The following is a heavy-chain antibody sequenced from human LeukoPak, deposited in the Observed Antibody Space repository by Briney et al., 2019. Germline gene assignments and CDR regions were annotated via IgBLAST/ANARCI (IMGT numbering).Heavy chain of an antibody. J-gene: IGHJ4*02. CDR1: GGSISSYY. V-gene: IGHV4-59*12. D-gene: IGHD3-22*01. CDR3: ARRAVVIAHYDY. CDR2: IYYSGST. Sequence: SETLSLTCTVSGGSISSYYWSWIRQPPGKGLEWIGYIYYSGSTYYNPSLKSRVTISVDTSKNQFSLKLSSVTAADTAVYYCARRAVVIAHYDYWGQGTLVTVSS.